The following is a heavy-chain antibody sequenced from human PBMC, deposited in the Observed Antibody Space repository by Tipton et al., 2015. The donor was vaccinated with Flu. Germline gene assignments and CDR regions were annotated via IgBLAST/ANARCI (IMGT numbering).Heavy chain of an antibody. Sequence: QLVQSGAEVKKPGASVKVSCKASGYTSNDYHVHWVRQAPGQGLEWMGWINPRSGGTNYAQKFQGRVTMTRDTSTYTAYVELSRLTSDDTAVYYCASGQITVAGFLDYWGQGSLVTVSS. CDR3: ASGQITVAGFLDY. D-gene: IGHD3-10*01. CDR1: GYTSNDYH. J-gene: IGHJ4*02. CDR2: INPRSGGT. V-gene: IGHV1-2*02.